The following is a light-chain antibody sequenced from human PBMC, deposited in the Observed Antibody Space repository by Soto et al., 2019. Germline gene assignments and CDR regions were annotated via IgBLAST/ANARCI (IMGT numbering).Light chain of an antibody. V-gene: IGLV2-14*03. CDR1: SSDVGGYNY. CDR2: DVS. J-gene: IGLJ2*01. Sequence: QSALTQPASVSGSPGQSITISCTGTSSDVGGYNYVSWYQHHPGKAPKLMIYDVSNRPSGVSNRFSGSKSGNTASLTISGLQAEDEAEYYCNSYTRRSTLVFGGGTKLTVL. CDR3: NSYTRRSTLV.